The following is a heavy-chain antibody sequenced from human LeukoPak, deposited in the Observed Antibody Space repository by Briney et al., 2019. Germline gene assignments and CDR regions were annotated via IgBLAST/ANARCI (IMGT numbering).Heavy chain of an antibody. CDR3: ARVAKSSSWQFDY. D-gene: IGHD6-13*01. CDR2: INPNSGGT. V-gene: IGHV1-2*06. J-gene: IGHJ4*02. Sequence: GASVKVSCKASGYTFTGYYMHWVRQAPGRGLEWMGRINPNSGGTNYAQKFQGRVTMTRDTSISTAYMELSRLRSDDTAVYYCARVAKSSSWQFDYWGQGTLVTVSS. CDR1: GYTFTGYY.